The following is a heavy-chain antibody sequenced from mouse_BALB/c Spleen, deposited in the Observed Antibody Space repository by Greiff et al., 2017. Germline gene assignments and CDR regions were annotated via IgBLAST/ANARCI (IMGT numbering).Heavy chain of an antibody. V-gene: IGHV1-7*01. CDR2: INPSTGYT. D-gene: IGHD3-2*01. Sequence: VQLQQSGAELAKPGASVKMSCKASGYTFTSYWMHWVKQRPGQGLEWIGYINPSTGYTEYNQKFKDKATLTADKSSSTAYMQLSSLTSEDSAVYYCARWTARATNAMDYWGQGTSVTVSS. CDR3: ARWTARATNAMDY. J-gene: IGHJ4*01. CDR1: GYTFTSYW.